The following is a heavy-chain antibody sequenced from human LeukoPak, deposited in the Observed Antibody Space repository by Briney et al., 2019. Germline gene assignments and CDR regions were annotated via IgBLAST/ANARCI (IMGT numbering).Heavy chain of an antibody. J-gene: IGHJ4*02. CDR2: IYYSGST. Sequence: SETLSLTCTVSGGSVSSASYYWTWIRQPPGKGLEWIGYIYYSGSTNYNPSLKSRVIISIDTSKNQFSLKLNSVTAADTAVYYCARDKGIRYLDYWGQGTLVTVSS. CDR3: ARDKGIRYLDY. CDR1: GGSVSSASYY. D-gene: IGHD3-10*01. V-gene: IGHV4-61*01.